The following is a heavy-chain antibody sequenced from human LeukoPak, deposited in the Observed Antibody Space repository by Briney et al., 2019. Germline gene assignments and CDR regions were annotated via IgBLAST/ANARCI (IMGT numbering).Heavy chain of an antibody. V-gene: IGHV3-74*01. J-gene: IGHJ5*02. CDR3: ARSGTTEGYNWFDP. D-gene: IGHD1-14*01. CDR1: GFTFSSYW. Sequence: GGSLRLSCAASGFTFSSYWMHWVRQAPGKELVWVSRINSDGSSTSYADSVKGRFTISRDNAKNTLYLQMNSLRAEDTAVYYCARSGTTEGYNWFDPWGQGTLVTVSS. CDR2: INSDGSST.